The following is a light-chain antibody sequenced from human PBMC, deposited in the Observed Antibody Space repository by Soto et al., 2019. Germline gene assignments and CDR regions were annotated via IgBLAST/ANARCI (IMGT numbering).Light chain of an antibody. Sequence: EIVLTQSPATLSLSPGERATLSCRASQSVSSFLAWYQQKSGQTPRLLIYDASNRATGIPARFSGSGSGTDFTLTISSLEPEDFAVYYCQHRSNWLGTFGRGNKVDIK. V-gene: IGKV3-11*01. J-gene: IGKJ3*01. CDR1: QSVSSF. CDR2: DAS. CDR3: QHRSNWLGT.